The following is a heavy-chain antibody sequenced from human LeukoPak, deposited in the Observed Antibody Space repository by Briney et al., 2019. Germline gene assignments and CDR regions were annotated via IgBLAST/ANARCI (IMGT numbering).Heavy chain of an antibody. CDR2: IYHSGST. CDR3: ARDRGGNGADAFDI. CDR1: GGSISSGGYS. V-gene: IGHV4-30-2*01. Sequence: SQTLSLTCAVSGGSISSGGYSWSWIRQPPGKGLEWIGYIYHSGSTYYNPSLKSRVTISVDTSKNQFSLKLSSVTAADTAVYYCARDRGGNGADAFDIWGQGTMVTVSS. D-gene: IGHD4-23*01. J-gene: IGHJ3*02.